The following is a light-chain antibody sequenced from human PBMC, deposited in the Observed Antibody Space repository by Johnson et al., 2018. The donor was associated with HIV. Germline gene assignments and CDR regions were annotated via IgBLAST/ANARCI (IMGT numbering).Light chain of an antibody. Sequence: QSVLTQPPSVSAAPGQKVTISCSGSSSNIGNNYVSWYQQLPGTAPKLLIYDNNKRPSGIPDRFSGSKSGTSATLGITGLQTGDAPDYYCGTWDSSLSAGFFGTVTKVTVL. CDR1: SSNIGNNY. CDR2: DNN. J-gene: IGLJ1*01. V-gene: IGLV1-51*01. CDR3: GTWDSSLSAGF.